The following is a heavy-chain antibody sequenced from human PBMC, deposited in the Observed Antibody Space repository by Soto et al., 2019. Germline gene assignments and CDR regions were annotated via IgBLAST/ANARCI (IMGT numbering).Heavy chain of an antibody. Sequence: EVQVLDSGGGLVQPGGSQRLSCEASGFTFSNYAMSWVRQAPGKGLEWVSTISATGSTLYADSVKGRFTISRDNSKNTVYLQMNFLRAEDTAVYYCAQVSNKCAVAQRGYFDYWGQGTLVTVSS. CDR3: AQVSNKCAVAQRGYFDY. D-gene: IGHD6-19*01. CDR2: ISATGST. CDR1: GFTFSNYA. J-gene: IGHJ4*02. V-gene: IGHV3-23*01.